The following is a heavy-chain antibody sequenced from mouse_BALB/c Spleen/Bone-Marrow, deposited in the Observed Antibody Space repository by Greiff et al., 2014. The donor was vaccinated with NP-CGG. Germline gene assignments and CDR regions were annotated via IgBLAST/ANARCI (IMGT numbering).Heavy chain of an antibody. D-gene: IGHD4-1*01. V-gene: IGHV7-3*02. J-gene: IGHJ2*01. Sequence: VQLKESGGGLVQPGGSLRLSCATSGFTFTDYYVNWVRQPPGKALEWLGFIRNKAYGYTTEYSASVKGRFTISRDNSQGILYLQMNSLRAEDSATYYCARDMGGILFDSWGQGTTLTVSS. CDR3: ARDMGGILFDS. CDR2: IRNKAYGYTT. CDR1: GFTFTDYY.